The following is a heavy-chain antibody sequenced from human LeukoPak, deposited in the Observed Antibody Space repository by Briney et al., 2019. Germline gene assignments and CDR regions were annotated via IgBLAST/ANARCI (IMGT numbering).Heavy chain of an antibody. CDR1: GFTVSSNY. J-gene: IGHJ4*02. CDR3: AKATRYPNIAAIDY. Sequence: GGSLRLSCAASGFTVSSNYMSWVRQAPGKGLEWVSVIYSGGSTYYADSVKGRFTISRDNSKNTLYLQMNSLRAEDTAVYYCAKATRYPNIAAIDYWGQGTLVTVSS. D-gene: IGHD6-6*01. CDR2: IYSGGST. V-gene: IGHV3-53*05.